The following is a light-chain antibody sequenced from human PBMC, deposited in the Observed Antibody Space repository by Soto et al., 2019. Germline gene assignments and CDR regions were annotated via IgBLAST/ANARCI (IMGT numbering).Light chain of an antibody. CDR3: QHYGRSPS. CDR2: GAS. V-gene: IGKV3-20*01. J-gene: IGKJ1*01. Sequence: ETTLTQSPDTLCLSPGEGATLSCRASQIIGSAYLAWYQQKPGQDPRLLIFGASTRATGTPHRFSGSGSGTDFTLTISALESEDVGVYYCQHYGRSPSFGRGTKVEIK. CDR1: QIIGSAY.